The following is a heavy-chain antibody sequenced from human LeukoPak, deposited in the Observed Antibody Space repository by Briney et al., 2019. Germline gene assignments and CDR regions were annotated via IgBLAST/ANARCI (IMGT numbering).Heavy chain of an antibody. V-gene: IGHV3-21*01. CDR3: ASPFSSSSPEMGY. J-gene: IGHJ4*02. Sequence: GGSLRPSCAASGSTFSSYSMNWVRQAPGKGLEWVSSISSSSSYIYYADSVKGRFTISRDNAKNSLYLQMNSLRAEDTAVYYCASPFSSSSPEMGYWGQGTLVTVSS. CDR2: ISSSSSYI. D-gene: IGHD6-13*01. CDR1: GSTFSSYS.